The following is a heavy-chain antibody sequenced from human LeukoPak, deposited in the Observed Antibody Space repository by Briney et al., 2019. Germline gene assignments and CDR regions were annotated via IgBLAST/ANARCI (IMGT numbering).Heavy chain of an antibody. D-gene: IGHD3-10*01. Sequence: SETLSLTCTVSGGSINSYYWSWIRQPPGKGLEWIGYIYYSGSTNYNPSLKSRVTISVDTSKNQFSLKLSSVTAADTAVYYCARAGTYYGSGSSGYRWFDPWGQGTLVTVSS. CDR2: IYYSGST. V-gene: IGHV4-59*01. J-gene: IGHJ5*02. CDR3: ARAGTYYGSGSSGYRWFDP. CDR1: GGSINSYY.